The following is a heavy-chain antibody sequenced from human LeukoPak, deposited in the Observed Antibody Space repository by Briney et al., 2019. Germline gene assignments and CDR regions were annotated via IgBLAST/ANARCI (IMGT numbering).Heavy chain of an antibody. CDR1: GFTFDGYT. D-gene: IGHD3-22*01. CDR2: ISWDGDNT. V-gene: IGHV3-43D*04. CDR3: AKDTDSSGYYSGYFDY. Sequence: GGSLRLSCAASGFTFDGYTMHWVRQAPGKGLEWVSLISWDGDNTYYADSVKGRFTISRDNSKNSLYLQMNSLRVEDTALYYCAKDTDSSGYYSGYFDYWGQGTLVTVSS. J-gene: IGHJ4*02.